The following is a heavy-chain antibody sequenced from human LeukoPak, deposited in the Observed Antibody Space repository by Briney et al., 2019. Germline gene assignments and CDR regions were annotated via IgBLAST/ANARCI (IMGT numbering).Heavy chain of an antibody. J-gene: IGHJ4*02. Sequence: GGSLGLSCAASGFTFSSYSMNWVRQAPGKGLEWVSYISSSSGAIYYADSVKGRFTISRDNAKNSLYLQMNSLRDEDSAVYYCARRRGGSYPFDYWGQGTLVTVSS. V-gene: IGHV3-48*02. D-gene: IGHD1-26*01. CDR1: GFTFSSYS. CDR2: ISSSSGAI. CDR3: ARRRGGSYPFDY.